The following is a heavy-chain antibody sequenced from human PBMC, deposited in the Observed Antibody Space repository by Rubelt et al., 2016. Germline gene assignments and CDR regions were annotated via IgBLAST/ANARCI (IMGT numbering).Heavy chain of an antibody. CDR1: GYTFTGYY. CDR3: ARDYSSQGDDWFEP. CDR2: INPNSGGP. D-gene: IGHD6-19*01. V-gene: IGHV1-2*02. J-gene: IGHJ5*02. Sequence: QVQLVQSGAEVRKPGASVKVSCKASGYTFTGYYMHWVRQAPGQGLEWMGWINPNSGGPNYAQKFQGRVPMTRDTSTIKVEMYMSRLRSDDTAVYYGARDYSSQGDDWFEPWGQGTLVTVSS.